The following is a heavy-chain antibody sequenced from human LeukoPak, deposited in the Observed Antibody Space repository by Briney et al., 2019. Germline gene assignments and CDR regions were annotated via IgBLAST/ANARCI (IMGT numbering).Heavy chain of an antibody. Sequence: SETLSLTCAVSGDSISNHIYYWDWIRQTPGKGLEWIGAVYYTGNAYYNPSLKSRVTISVDTSDNRFSLHLSSVNAADTAIYYCARLRALSGHRGAFDIWGQGTLVTVS. CDR3: ARLRALSGHRGAFDI. CDR1: GDSISNHIYY. D-gene: IGHD5/OR15-5a*01. CDR2: VYYTGNA. V-gene: IGHV4-39*01. J-gene: IGHJ3*02.